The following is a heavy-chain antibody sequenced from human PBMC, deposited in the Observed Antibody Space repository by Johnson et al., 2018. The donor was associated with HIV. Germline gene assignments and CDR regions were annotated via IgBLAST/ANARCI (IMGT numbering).Heavy chain of an antibody. CDR2: IYSAGTT. D-gene: IGHD4-17*01. CDR1: GFTVSSDY. CDR3: ARAPPYGDYGDTFDI. J-gene: IGHJ3*02. Sequence: VQLVESGGGLVQPGGSLRLSCAASGFTVSSDYMNWVRQAPGKGLEWVSVIYSAGTTYYADSVKGRFTIFRDNSKNTLYLQMTSLRAEDTAVDYCARAPPYGDYGDTFDIWGQGTMVSVSS. V-gene: IGHV3-66*01.